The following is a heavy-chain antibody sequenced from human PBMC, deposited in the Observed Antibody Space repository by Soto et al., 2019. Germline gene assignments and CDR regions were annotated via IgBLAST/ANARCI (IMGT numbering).Heavy chain of an antibody. D-gene: IGHD1-7*01. V-gene: IGHV4-4*02. Sequence: QVQLQESGPGLVKPSGTLSLTCAVSGASFTSNDWWTWVRQPPGRGLEWIGEIYRTGSTNYNPSLKRRVTISLDKSENQFSLKVTSLTAADTAVYYCASRAPGTSVDYWGQGTLVTVSS. J-gene: IGHJ4*02. CDR2: IYRTGST. CDR3: ASRAPGTSVDY. CDR1: GASFTSNDW.